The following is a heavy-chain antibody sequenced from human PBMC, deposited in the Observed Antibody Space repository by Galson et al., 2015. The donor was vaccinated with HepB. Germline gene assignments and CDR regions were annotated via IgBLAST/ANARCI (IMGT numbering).Heavy chain of an antibody. CDR1: GYTFTNYH. J-gene: IGHJ4*02. Sequence: SVKVSCKASGYTFTNYHVQWVRQAPGQGLEWMASIYPSGGDTIIAQEFQGRVTVTTDTSTSTVYMQLSSLTSADTALYYCAKDTGTWSFDFWGQGTLVTVSS. V-gene: IGHV1-46*01. CDR2: IYPSGGDT. CDR3: AKDTGTWSFDF. D-gene: IGHD1-14*01.